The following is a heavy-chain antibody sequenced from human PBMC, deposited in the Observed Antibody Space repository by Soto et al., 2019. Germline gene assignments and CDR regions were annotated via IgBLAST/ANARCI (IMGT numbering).Heavy chain of an antibody. CDR3: ARDLCRDTEQH. CDR1: GFTVSSYY. Sequence: EVQLVESGGGLIQPGVSLRLSCAASGFTVSSYYMSWVRQAPGKGLEWVSVIYTGGSTSYADSVKGRFTISRDNSKNTLYLQMNSLRVEDTAVYYGARDLCRDTEQHWGQGNLVTVSS. CDR2: IYTGGST. V-gene: IGHV3-53*01. D-gene: IGHD3-10*02. J-gene: IGHJ1*01.